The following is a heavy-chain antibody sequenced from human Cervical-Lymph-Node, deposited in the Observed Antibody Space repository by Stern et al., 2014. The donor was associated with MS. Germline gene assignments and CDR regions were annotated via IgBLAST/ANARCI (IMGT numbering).Heavy chain of an antibody. CDR3: AREPNSSGLDY. Sequence: EVQLVESGGGWVQPGGSLRLSCSASGFTFSTYSMNWVRQAPGKGLEWVSYISSSRTTTYYADSVKGRFTISRDNGKRSVYLQMDSLRDEDTAVYYCAREPNSSGLDYWGQGTLVTVSS. D-gene: IGHD6-19*01. CDR1: GFTFSTYS. V-gene: IGHV3-48*02. J-gene: IGHJ4*02. CDR2: ISSSRTTT.